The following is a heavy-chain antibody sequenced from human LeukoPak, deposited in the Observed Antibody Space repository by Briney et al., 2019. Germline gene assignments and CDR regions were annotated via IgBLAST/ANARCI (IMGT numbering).Heavy chain of an antibody. CDR1: GYTFAKYA. D-gene: IGHD3-10*01. CDR3: ARDRGVTMVRGIIDSFDY. CDR2: INAGNGNT. Sequence: ASVKVSCKASGYTFAKYAIHWVRQAPGQRLEWMGWINAGNGNTKYSQKFQGRVTITRDTSASTAYMKLSSLRSEDTAVYYCARDRGVTMVRGIIDSFDYWGQGTLVTVSS. V-gene: IGHV1-3*01. J-gene: IGHJ4*02.